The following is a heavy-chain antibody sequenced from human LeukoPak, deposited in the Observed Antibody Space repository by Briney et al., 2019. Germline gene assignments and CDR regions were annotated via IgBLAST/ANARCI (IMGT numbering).Heavy chain of an antibody. Sequence: SETLSLTCTVSGGSISSSSYYWGWIRQPPGKGLEWIGSIYCSGSTYYNPSLKSRVTISVDTSKNQFSLKLSSVTAADTAVYYCARQIDDSSGYSHPDAFDIWGQGTMVTVSS. D-gene: IGHD3-22*01. J-gene: IGHJ3*02. V-gene: IGHV4-39*01. CDR1: GGSISSSSYY. CDR2: IYCSGST. CDR3: ARQIDDSSGYSHPDAFDI.